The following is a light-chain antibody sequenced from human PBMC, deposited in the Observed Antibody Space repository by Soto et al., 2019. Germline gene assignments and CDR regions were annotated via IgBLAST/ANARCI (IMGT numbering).Light chain of an antibody. V-gene: IGKV4-1*01. J-gene: IGKJ2*01. Sequence: DIVMTQSPDSLAVSLGERATINCKSSQSVLYSSNNKNYLAWYQQKPGQPPKLLIYWASTRESGVPDRFSGSGSGTDFTITISSLQAEDVAVYYCQQYYITPYTFGQGTKLEIK. CDR1: QSVLYSSNNKNY. CDR2: WAS. CDR3: QQYYITPYT.